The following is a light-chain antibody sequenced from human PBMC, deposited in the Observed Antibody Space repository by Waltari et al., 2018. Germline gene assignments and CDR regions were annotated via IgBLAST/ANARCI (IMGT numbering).Light chain of an antibody. CDR3: QQGSSSPLT. V-gene: IGKV1-39*01. J-gene: IGKJ2*01. CDR1: QTIGSY. CDR2: AAS. Sequence: DIQMTQSPSSLSPPAGDRISITCRASQTIGSYLNWYQQTPGNAPELLIYAASTLKSGVPSRFSGSASGTDFNLSISSLQPEDFATYFCQQGSSSPLTFGQGTKLEIK.